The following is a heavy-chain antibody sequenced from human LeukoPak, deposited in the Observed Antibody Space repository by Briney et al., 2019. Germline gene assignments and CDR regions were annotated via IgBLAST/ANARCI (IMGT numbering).Heavy chain of an antibody. CDR3: ARESRVGGDAFDI. J-gene: IGHJ3*02. D-gene: IGHD1-26*01. CDR1: GFTFSSYS. V-gene: IGHV3-21*01. CDR2: ISSSSSYI. Sequence: PGGSLRLSXAASGFTFSSYSMNWVRQAPGKGLEWVSSISSSSSYIYYADSVKGRFTISRDNAKNSLYLQMNSLRAEDTAVYYCARESRVGGDAFDIWGQGAMVTVSS.